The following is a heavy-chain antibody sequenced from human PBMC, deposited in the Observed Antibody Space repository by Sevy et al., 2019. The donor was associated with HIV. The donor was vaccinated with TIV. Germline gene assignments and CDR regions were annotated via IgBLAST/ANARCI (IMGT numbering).Heavy chain of an antibody. D-gene: IGHD2-15*01. Sequence: GGSLRLSCAASGFTFSDYYMSWIRQAPGKGLEWVSYISSSSSYTNYADSVKGRFTISRDNAKNSLYLQMNSLRAEDTAVYYCAREGYCSGGSCCYGMDVWGQGTTVTVSS. CDR1: GFTFSDYY. CDR3: AREGYCSGGSCCYGMDV. CDR2: ISSSSSYT. J-gene: IGHJ6*02. V-gene: IGHV3-11*06.